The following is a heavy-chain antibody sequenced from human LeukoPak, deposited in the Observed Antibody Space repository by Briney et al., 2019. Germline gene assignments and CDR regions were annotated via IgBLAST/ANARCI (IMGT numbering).Heavy chain of an antibody. CDR2: ISSSSSYI. Sequence: PGGSLRLSCAGSGFTFNNYGMHWVRQAPGKGLEWVSSISSSSSYIYYADSVEGRFTISRDNAKNSLYLQMNSLRAEDTAVYYCARVLESEMATIGATDYWGQGTLVTVSS. CDR3: ARVLESEMATIGATDY. J-gene: IGHJ4*02. V-gene: IGHV3-21*01. CDR1: GFTFNNYG. D-gene: IGHD5-24*01.